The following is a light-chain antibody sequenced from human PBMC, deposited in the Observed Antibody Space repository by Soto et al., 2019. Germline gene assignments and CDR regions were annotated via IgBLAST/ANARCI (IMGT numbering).Light chain of an antibody. CDR1: QSVSSSY. CDR3: QQYGSSLYT. CDR2: GAS. Sequence: EIVLTQSPGTLSLSPGERATLSCRASQSVSSSYLAWYQQKPGQAPRLLIYGASSRATGIPDRFSGSGSGTDFTLTIRSLEPEDFAVYYCQQYGSSLYTFGQGTKLEIK. J-gene: IGKJ2*01. V-gene: IGKV3-20*01.